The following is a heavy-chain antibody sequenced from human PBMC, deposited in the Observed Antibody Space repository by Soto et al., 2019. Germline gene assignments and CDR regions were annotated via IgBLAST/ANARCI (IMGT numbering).Heavy chain of an antibody. CDR2: IFYNGNT. V-gene: IGHV4-39*01. CDR3: ARHTYGIGLAY. CDR1: GGSLSNSTYY. J-gene: IGHJ4*02. D-gene: IGHD4-17*01. Sequence: SETLSLTCTVSGGSLSNSTYYLAWIRQPPGKGLEWIGSIFYNGNTYYNPSLKSRLTISSDTSNSQFSLKLRSLTAADTAVYYCARHTYGIGLAYWGKGTLVTVSS.